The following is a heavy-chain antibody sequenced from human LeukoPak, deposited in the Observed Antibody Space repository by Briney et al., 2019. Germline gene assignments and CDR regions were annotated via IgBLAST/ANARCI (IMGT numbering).Heavy chain of an antibody. Sequence: GGSLRLSCAASGFTFSSYAMSLVRQAPGKGQEWVSAISGSGGSTYYADPVKGRFTISRGNSKNTLYLQMNSLRAEDTAVYYCAKFLPTHIVVANYYFDYWGQGTLVTVSS. V-gene: IGHV3-23*01. CDR3: AKFLPTHIVVANYYFDY. CDR2: ISGSGGST. CDR1: GFTFSSYA. J-gene: IGHJ4*02. D-gene: IGHD2-21*01.